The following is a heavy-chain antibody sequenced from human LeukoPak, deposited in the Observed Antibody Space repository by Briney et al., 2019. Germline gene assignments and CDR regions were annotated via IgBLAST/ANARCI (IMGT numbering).Heavy chain of an antibody. D-gene: IGHD3-16*01. V-gene: IGHV4-38-2*01. Sequence: SETLSLTCVVPGYSISSGDYWGWIRQPPGKGLEWIGSIFNSGSTYYNPSLKSRVTISADTSKRHFSLKLSSVTAADTAVYYCARNRSEPLGNGGSFDYWGQGTLVTVSS. CDR2: IFNSGST. J-gene: IGHJ4*02. CDR1: GYSISSGDY. CDR3: ARNRSEPLGNGGSFDY.